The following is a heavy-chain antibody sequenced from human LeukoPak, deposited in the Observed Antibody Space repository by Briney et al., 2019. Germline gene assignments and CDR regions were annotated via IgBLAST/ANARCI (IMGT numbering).Heavy chain of an antibody. J-gene: IGHJ4*02. CDR1: GFTFSSYG. CDR2: ISYDGSNK. V-gene: IGHV3-30*18. CDR3: AKEAFNWNSHLDY. Sequence: PGGSLRLSCAASGFTFSSYGMHWVRQAPGKGLEWVAVISYDGSNKYYADSVKGRFTISRDNSKNTLYLQMNSLRAEDTAVYYCAKEAFNWNSHLDYWGQGTLVTVSS. D-gene: IGHD1-1*01.